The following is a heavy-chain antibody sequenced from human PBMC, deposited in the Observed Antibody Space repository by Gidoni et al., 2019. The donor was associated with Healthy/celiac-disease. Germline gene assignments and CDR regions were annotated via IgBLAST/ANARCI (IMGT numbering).Heavy chain of an antibody. J-gene: IGHJ3*02. CDR3: ARAPYDFWSVSGAFDI. D-gene: IGHD3-3*01. V-gene: IGHV3-66*02. CDR2: IYSGGST. Sequence: LVRQAPGKGLEWVSVIYSGGSTYYADSVKGRFTISRDNSKNTLYLQMNSLRAEDTAVYYCARAPYDFWSVSGAFDIWGQGTMVTVSS.